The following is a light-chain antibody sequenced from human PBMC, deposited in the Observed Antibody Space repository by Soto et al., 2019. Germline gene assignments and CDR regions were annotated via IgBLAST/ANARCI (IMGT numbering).Light chain of an antibody. CDR1: SGHSSYI. J-gene: IGLJ2*01. V-gene: IGLV4-60*03. CDR2: LEGSGNY. CDR3: ETWDTSTRV. Sequence: QLVLTQSSSASASLGSSVKLTCTLSSGHSSYIIAWHQQQPGKAPRYLMKLEGSGNYNKGSGVPDRFSGSTSGTDRYLTISNLQSEDEPDYYCETWDTSTRVFGGGTQLTVL.